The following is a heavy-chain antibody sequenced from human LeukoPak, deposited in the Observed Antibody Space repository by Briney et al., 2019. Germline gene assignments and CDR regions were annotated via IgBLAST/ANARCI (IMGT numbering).Heavy chain of an antibody. CDR2: MNPNSGNT. CDR3: ARGPSWTGYSQPYYFDY. V-gene: IGHV1-8*03. D-gene: IGHD3/OR15-3a*01. J-gene: IGHJ4*02. Sequence: ASVKVSCKASGYTFTSYDINWVRQAAGQGLEWMGWMNPNSGNTGYAQKFQGRVTITRNTSISTAYMELSSLRSEDTAVYSCARGPSWTGYSQPYYFDYWAREPWSPSPQ. CDR1: GYTFTSYD.